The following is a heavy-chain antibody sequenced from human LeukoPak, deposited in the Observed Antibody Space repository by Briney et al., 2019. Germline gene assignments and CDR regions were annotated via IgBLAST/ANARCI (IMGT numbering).Heavy chain of an antibody. J-gene: IGHJ4*02. CDR3: ARGYCSSTSCYEIFDY. V-gene: IGHV1-69*04. D-gene: IGHD2-2*01. CDR1: GGTFSSYA. CDR2: IIPILGIA. Sequence: ASVRVSCKASGGTFSSYAISWVRQAPGQGLEWMGRIIPILGIANYAQKFQGRITITADKSTSTAYMELSSLRSEDTAVYYCARGYCSSTSCYEIFDYWGQGTLVTVSS.